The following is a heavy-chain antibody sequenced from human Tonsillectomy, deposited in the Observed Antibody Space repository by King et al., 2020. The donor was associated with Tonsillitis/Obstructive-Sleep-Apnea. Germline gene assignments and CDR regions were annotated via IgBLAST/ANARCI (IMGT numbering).Heavy chain of an antibody. Sequence: VQLVESGGVVVQPGGSLRLSCAASGFTFDDYTMHWVRQAPGKGLEWVSLISWDGGSTYYADSVKGRFTISSDNSKNSLYLQMNSLRTEDTALYYCAKGYTAYYYYMDVWGKGTTVTVSS. CDR3: AKGYTAYYYYMDV. V-gene: IGHV3-43*01. CDR2: ISWDGGST. J-gene: IGHJ6*03. CDR1: GFTFDDYT. D-gene: IGHD3-16*02.